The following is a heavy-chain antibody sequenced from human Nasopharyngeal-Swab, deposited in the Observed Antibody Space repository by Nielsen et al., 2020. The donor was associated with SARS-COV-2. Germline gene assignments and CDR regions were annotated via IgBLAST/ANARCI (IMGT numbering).Heavy chain of an antibody. CDR2: INHNSGGT. CDR1: GYTFTGYY. CDR3: ARALDYVWGSYRHNWFDP. D-gene: IGHD3-16*02. V-gene: IGHV1-2*02. J-gene: IGHJ5*02. Sequence: ASVKVSCKASGYTFTGYYMHWVRQAPGQGLEWMVWINHNSGGTNYAQKFQGRVTMTRDTSISTAYMELSRLRSDDTAVYYCARALDYVWGSYRHNWFDPWGQGTLVTVSS.